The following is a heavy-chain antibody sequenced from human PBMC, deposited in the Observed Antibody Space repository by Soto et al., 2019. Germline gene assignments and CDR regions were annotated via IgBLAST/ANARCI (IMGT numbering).Heavy chain of an antibody. CDR1: GFTFSNYA. Sequence: GGSLRLSCVASGFTFSNYAMHWVRQAPGKGLEWVSSISGSGDSTYHAESVKGRFTISRDSAKSTLFLQMNSLRAEDTAVYYCARDYTINAFDIWGQGTMVTVSS. CDR3: ARDYTINAFDI. CDR2: ISGSGDST. V-gene: IGHV3-23*01. D-gene: IGHD3-16*01. J-gene: IGHJ3*02.